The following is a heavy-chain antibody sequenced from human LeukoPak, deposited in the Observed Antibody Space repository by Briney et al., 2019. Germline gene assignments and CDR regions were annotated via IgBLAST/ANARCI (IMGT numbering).Heavy chain of an antibody. J-gene: IGHJ4*02. CDR3: ARGGPLPIDY. CDR2: INHSGST. V-gene: IGHV4-34*01. Sequence: SETLSLTCAVYGGSFSGCYWSWIRQPPGKGLEWIGEINHSGSTNYNPSLKSRVTISVDTSKNQFSLKLSSVTAADTAVYYCARGGPLPIDYWGQGTLVTVSS. CDR1: GGSFSGCY.